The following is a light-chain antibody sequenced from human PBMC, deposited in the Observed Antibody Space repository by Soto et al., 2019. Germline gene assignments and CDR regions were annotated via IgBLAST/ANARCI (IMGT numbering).Light chain of an antibody. J-gene: IGKJ1*01. Sequence: EIVMAQFPETLAVSVGERATIKCRSSQSLLQSSDNRNYLTWYQQKPGQPPKLLIYWASTRHSGVPDRFSGSGSGTDFTLTINSLQAEDVAVYYCQQYYSTPWTFGQGTKVEIK. V-gene: IGKV4-1*01. CDR1: QSLLQSSDNRNY. CDR2: WAS. CDR3: QQYYSTPWT.